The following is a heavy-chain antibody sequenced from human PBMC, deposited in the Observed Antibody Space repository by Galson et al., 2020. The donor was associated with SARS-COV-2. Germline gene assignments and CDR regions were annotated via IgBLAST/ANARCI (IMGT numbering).Heavy chain of an antibody. D-gene: IGHD1-26*01. J-gene: IGHJ4*02. V-gene: IGHV1-58*01. CDR1: GFRFTASA. CDR3: AAFVGNNPAY. CDR2: IVVGSGKT. Sequence: VKVSCKTSGFRFTASAVQWVRQARGQRLEWIGWIVVGSGKTNYAQKFQERVTITRDMSTTTAYMELSSLRSEDTAVYYCAAFVGNNPAYWGQGTLVSVSS.